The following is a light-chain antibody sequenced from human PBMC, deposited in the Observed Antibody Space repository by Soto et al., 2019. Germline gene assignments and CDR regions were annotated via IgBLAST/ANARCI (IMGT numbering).Light chain of an antibody. CDR2: RAS. Sequence: EIVMTQSPATLSVSPGERATLSCRASQSISSNLAWYQHKLGQAPRLFIFRASSRATGIPARFSGSGSGTDFTLTISRLEPEDFAVYYCQQYGSSGTFGQGTKVDIK. V-gene: IGKV3-15*01. CDR1: QSISSN. J-gene: IGKJ1*01. CDR3: QQYGSSGT.